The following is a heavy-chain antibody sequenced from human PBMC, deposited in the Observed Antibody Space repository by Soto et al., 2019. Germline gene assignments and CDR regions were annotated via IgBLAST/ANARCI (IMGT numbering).Heavy chain of an antibody. D-gene: IGHD6-13*01. Sequence: SVKVSCKASGYTFTSYAMNWVRQAPGQGLEWMGWINTNTGNPTYAQGFAGRFVFSLDTSVSTAYLQICSLKAEDTAVYYCARAPVLIAAAGTGLIAVAGRGGYWGQGTLVTGSS. J-gene: IGHJ4*02. CDR1: GYTFTSYA. CDR3: ARAPVLIAAAGTGLIAVAGRGGY. V-gene: IGHV7-4-1*01. CDR2: INTNTGNP.